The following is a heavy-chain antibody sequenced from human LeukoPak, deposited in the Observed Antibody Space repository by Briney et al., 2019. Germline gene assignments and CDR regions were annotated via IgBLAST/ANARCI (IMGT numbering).Heavy chain of an antibody. CDR2: IHHDGRI. CDR3: ARSHDHLWGNYPDY. J-gene: IGHJ4*02. D-gene: IGHD3-16*02. V-gene: IGHV4/OR15-8*01. CDR1: GGSIDSTNW. Sequence: SETLSLTCDVSGGSIDSTNWWNWVRQPPGKGLEWIGEIHHDGRINYNPSLKGRVTLSVDKSKNQFSLRLNSVTAADTAMYYCARSHDHLWGNYPDYWGQGTLVTVSS.